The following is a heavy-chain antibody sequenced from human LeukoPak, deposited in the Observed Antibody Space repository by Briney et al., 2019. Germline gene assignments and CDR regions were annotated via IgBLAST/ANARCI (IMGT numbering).Heavy chain of an antibody. V-gene: IGHV3-7*03. D-gene: IGHD5-12*01. CDR3: ARAEGATMLDY. Sequence: GGSLRLSCAASGFTFSSYWMTWVRQAPGKGLEWVANIKPDGSEKYYVDSVRGRFTISRDNAKNSLYLQMNSLRAEDTAVYYCARAEGATMLDYWGQGTLVTVSS. CDR1: GFTFSSYW. J-gene: IGHJ4*02. CDR2: IKPDGSEK.